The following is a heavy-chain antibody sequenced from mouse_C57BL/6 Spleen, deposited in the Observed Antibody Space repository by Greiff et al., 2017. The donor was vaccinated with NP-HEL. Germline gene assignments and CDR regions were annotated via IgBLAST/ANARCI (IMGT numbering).Heavy chain of an antibody. CDR3: ARHDYYAMEC. CDR1: GYTFTSYW. CDR2: IDPSDSYT. Sequence: QVQLQQPGAELVMPGASVKLSCKASGYTFTSYWMHWVKQRPGQGLEWIGEIDPSDSYTNYNQKFKGKSTLTVDKSSSTAYMQLSSLTSEDSAVYYCARHDYYAMECWGPGTSVTVSS. V-gene: IGHV1-69*01. J-gene: IGHJ4*01.